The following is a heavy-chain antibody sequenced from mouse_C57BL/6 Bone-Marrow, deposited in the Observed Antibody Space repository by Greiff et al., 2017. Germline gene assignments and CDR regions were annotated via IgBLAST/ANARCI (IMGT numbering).Heavy chain of an antibody. CDR2: IYPGSGST. CDR3: ARLGYYYGSRTSYYYAMDY. CDR1: GYTFTSYW. D-gene: IGHD1-1*01. Sequence: QVQLQQPGAELVKPGASVKMSCKASGYTFTSYWITWVKQRPGQGLEWIGDIYPGSGSTNYNEKFKSKATLTVDTSSSTAYMQLSSLTSEDSAVYYCARLGYYYGSRTSYYYAMDYWGQGTSVTVSS. J-gene: IGHJ4*01. V-gene: IGHV1-55*01.